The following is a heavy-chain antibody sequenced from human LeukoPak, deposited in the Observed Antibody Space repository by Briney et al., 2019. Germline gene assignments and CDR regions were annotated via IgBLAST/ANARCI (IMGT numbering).Heavy chain of an antibody. Sequence: ASVKVSCKASGYTFTGYYMHWVRQAPGQGLEWMRWINPNSGGTNYAQKFQGRVTMTRDTSISTAYMELSRLRSDDTAVYYCARSKLAGDWFDPWGQGTLVTVSS. CDR1: GYTFTGYY. CDR3: ARSKLAGDWFDP. V-gene: IGHV1-2*02. J-gene: IGHJ5*02. CDR2: INPNSGGT.